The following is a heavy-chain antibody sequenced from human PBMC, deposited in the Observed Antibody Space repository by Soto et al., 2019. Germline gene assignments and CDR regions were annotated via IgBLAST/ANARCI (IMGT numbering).Heavy chain of an antibody. Sequence: SVKVTRKASGFCFRDSAVQWVGPARGQGLEGIGGMVVVNGNTNWAQSFDRRVTLSRVASANTSHKELTSLSSDDTAVYFCAVTYLSIRPLSEAAEHGMDVWGQGTTVTVSS. D-gene: IGHD3-16*01. CDR3: AVTYLSIRPLSEAAEHGMDV. J-gene: IGHJ6*02. V-gene: IGHV1-58*01. CDR1: GFCFRDSA. CDR2: MVVVNGNT.